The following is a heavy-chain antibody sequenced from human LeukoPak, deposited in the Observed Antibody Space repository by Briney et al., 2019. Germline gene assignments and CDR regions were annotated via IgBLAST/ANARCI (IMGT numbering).Heavy chain of an antibody. Sequence: SETLSLTCTLSGDSISTYYSSWIRQPPGNTLEWIGYIYYSGSTNYNPSLKSRVTISVDTSRNQCSLKLRSVTAADTAVYFCARHPYDILTHLGFDPWGQGTLVTVSS. D-gene: IGHD3-9*01. V-gene: IGHV4-59*08. J-gene: IGHJ5*02. CDR1: GDSISTYY. CDR2: IYYSGST. CDR3: ARHPYDILTHLGFDP.